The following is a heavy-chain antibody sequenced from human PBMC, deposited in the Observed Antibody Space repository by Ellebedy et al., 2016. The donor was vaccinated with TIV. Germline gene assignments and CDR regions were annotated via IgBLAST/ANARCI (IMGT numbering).Heavy chain of an antibody. CDR3: ARDFQALPYYDFWSAHGVYMDV. V-gene: IGHV4-34*01. CDR2: INHSGST. CDR1: GGSFSGYY. J-gene: IGHJ6*03. Sequence: GSLRLSXAVYGGSFSGYYWSWIRQPPGKGLEWIGEINHSGSTNYNPSLKSRVTISVDTSKNQFSLKLSSVTAADTAVYYCARDFQALPYYDFWSAHGVYMDVWGKGTTVTVSS. D-gene: IGHD3-3*01.